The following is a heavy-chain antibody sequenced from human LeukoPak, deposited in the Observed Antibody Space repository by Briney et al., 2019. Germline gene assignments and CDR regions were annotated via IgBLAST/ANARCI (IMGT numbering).Heavy chain of an antibody. Sequence: GGSLRLSCVASGFTFSDHYMGWIRQAPGKGLEWVSYIGLSGATIFYADSVKGRFTISRDNARKSVYLQMNSLRAEDTAVYYCARGHFGLDVWGPGTTVTVSS. J-gene: IGHJ6*02. CDR2: IGLSGATI. CDR3: ARGHFGLDV. V-gene: IGHV3-11*01. CDR1: GFTFSDHY.